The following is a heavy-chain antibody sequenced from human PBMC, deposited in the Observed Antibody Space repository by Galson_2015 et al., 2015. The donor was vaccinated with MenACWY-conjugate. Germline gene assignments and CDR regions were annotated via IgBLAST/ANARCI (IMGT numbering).Heavy chain of an antibody. CDR1: GYTFSTYA. CDR2: ISSSGGRP. V-gene: IGHV3-23*01. J-gene: IGHJ4*02. Sequence: SLRLSCAASGYTFSTYAMTWVRQAPGKGLEWVSSISSSGGRPYYADSVKGRFIISRDNSKNTLYLQMNNLRAEDTALYYCAKDIAVDGMWYFDYWGQGTLVTVSS. CDR3: AKDIAVDGMWYFDY. D-gene: IGHD6-19*01.